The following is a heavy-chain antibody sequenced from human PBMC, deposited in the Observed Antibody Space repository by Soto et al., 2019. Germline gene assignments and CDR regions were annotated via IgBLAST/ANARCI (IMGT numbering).Heavy chain of an antibody. CDR3: ARGESVVGDY. CDR1: GYTFTSYA. CDR2: INAGNGNT. J-gene: IGHJ4*02. D-gene: IGHD2-15*01. Sequence: AAVKVSCKASGYTFTSYAMHWVRQAPGQRLEWMGWINAGNGNTKCSQKFQDRVTITRDTSASTAYMELSSLRSEDTAVYYCARGESVVGDYWGQGTLVTVSS. V-gene: IGHV1-3*01.